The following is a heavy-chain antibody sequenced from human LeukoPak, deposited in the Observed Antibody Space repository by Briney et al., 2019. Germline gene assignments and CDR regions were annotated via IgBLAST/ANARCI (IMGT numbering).Heavy chain of an antibody. CDR1: GYTFTGYY. CDR3: ARDGLYDLTVVQGVVTDYYYYYMDV. J-gene: IGHJ6*03. D-gene: IGHD3-10*01. V-gene: IGHV1-2*02. Sequence: SVKVSCKASGYTFTGYYVHWVRQAPGQGLEWMGWINPYSGDTNYAQKFQGRVTMTRDTPISTAYMELSRLRFDDTAVYYCARDGLYDLTVVQGVVTDYYYYYMDVWGKGTTVTVSS. CDR2: INPYSGDT.